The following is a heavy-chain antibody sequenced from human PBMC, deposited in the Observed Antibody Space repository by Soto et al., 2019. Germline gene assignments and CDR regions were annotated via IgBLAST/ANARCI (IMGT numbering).Heavy chain of an antibody. V-gene: IGHV3-49*03. CDR3: AKAARKRYYYYYGMDV. Sequence: GGSLRLSCTASGFTFRDYALSWFRQAPGKGLEWVSFIRSNIYDGTTEYAASVKGRFTISGDDSKTIAYLQMNSLRAEDTAVYYCAKAARKRYYYYYGMDVWGKGPTFTVPS. CDR2: IRSNIYDGTT. CDR1: GFTFRDYA. J-gene: IGHJ6*04.